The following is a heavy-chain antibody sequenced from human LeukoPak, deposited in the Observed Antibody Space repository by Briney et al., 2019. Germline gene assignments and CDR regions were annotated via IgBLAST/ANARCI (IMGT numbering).Heavy chain of an antibody. V-gene: IGHV4-4*02. Sequence: SETLSLTCAVSGGSISSSNWWSWVRQPPGKGLEWIGEIYHSGSTNYNPSLKSRVTISVDTSKNQFSLKLSSVTAADTAVYYCARTAYCSSTSCSHYYYYMDVWGKGTTVTISS. CDR3: ARTAYCSSTSCSHYYYYMDV. J-gene: IGHJ6*03. D-gene: IGHD2-2*01. CDR1: GGSISSSNW. CDR2: IYHSGST.